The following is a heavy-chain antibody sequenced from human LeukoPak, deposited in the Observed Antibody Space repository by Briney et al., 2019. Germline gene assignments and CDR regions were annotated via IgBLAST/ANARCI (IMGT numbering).Heavy chain of an antibody. D-gene: IGHD2-15*01. V-gene: IGHV4-61*01. J-gene: IGHJ5*02. Sequence: PSETLSLTCTVSGGSFSSGSYYWNWIRQPPGKVLEWIGYFYYSGSTNYNPSLKSRVTISVDTSKNQFSLKLSSVTAADTAVYYCARRGTTYCTVDSCHPNWFDPWGQGTLVTVSS. CDR2: FYYSGST. CDR3: ARRGTTYCTVDSCHPNWFDP. CDR1: GGSFSSGSYY.